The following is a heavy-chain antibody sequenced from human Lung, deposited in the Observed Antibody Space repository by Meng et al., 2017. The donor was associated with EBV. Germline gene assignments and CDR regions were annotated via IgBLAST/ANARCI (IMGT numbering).Heavy chain of an antibody. J-gene: IGHJ4*02. CDR3: ARDKIAVAGITGDY. V-gene: IGHV7-4-1*02. Sequence: GRLFESGARLRRPGAALKCTCKASGATFTGYAMNVDLQAPGQGLEWVGWINTNTGNPTYAQGFTGRFVFSLDTSVSTAYLQISSLKSEDTAVYYCARDKIAVAGITGDYWGQGTLVTVSS. CDR1: GATFTGYA. D-gene: IGHD6-19*01. CDR2: INTNTGNP.